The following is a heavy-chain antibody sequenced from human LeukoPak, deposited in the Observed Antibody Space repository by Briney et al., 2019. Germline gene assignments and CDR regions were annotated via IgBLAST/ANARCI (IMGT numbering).Heavy chain of an antibody. CDR2: VSSSSTI. Sequence: GGSLRLSCAASGFTFSSYSMNWVRQAPGKGLEWVSYVSSSSTIYYADSVKGRFTISRDNAKNSLYLQMNSLRAEDTAVYYCARTPYPHAFDIWGQGTMVTVSS. CDR3: ARTPYPHAFDI. J-gene: IGHJ3*02. V-gene: IGHV3-48*01. CDR1: GFTFSSYS.